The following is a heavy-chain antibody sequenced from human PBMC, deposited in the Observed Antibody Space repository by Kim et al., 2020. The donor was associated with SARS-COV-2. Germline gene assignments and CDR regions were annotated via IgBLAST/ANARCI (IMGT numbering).Heavy chain of an antibody. J-gene: IGHJ4*02. CDR3: AKESRGSSRLFDY. D-gene: IGHD6-6*01. V-gene: IGHV3-23*01. Sequence: YADSVKGRFTSSRDNSKNTLYLQMNSMRAEDTAVYYCAKESRGSSRLFDYWGQGTLVTVSS.